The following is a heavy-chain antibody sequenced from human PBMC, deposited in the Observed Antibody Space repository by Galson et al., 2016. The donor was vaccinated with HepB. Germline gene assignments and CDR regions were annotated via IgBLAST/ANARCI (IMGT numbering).Heavy chain of an antibody. CDR3: ARDRAVPGTDHFDH. D-gene: IGHD6-19*01. V-gene: IGHV4-59*01. CDR2: IYYSEST. J-gene: IGHJ4*02. Sequence: SETLSLTCTVSGGSISSYYWSWIRQPPGKGLEWIAYIYYSESTNYNPSLKSRVTISLDTSKNQFSLKLSSVTAADTAVYYCARDRAVPGTDHFDHWGQGTLVTVSS. CDR1: GGSISSYY.